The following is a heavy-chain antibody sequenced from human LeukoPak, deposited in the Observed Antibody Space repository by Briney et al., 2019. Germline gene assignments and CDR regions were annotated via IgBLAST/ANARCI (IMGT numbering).Heavy chain of an antibody. D-gene: IGHD2-15*01. V-gene: IGHV4-31*11. J-gene: IGHJ5*02. Sequence: SETLSLTCAVSGGSISSGGYSWSWIRQHPGKGLEWIGYIYYSGSTYYNPSLKSRVTISVDTSKNQFSLKLSSVTAADTAVYYCAAQDVNWFDPWGQGTLVTVSS. CDR3: AAQDVNWFDP. CDR1: GGSISSGGYS. CDR2: IYYSGST.